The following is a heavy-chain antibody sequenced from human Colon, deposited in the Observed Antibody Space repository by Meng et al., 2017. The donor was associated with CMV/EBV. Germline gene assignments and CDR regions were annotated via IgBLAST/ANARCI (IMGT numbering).Heavy chain of an antibody. CDR3: ASRDY. J-gene: IGHJ4*02. CDR1: GFTFSSKW. V-gene: IGHV3-74*01. Sequence: EVQLGESGGGLVQPRGSLRLPRAASGFTFSSKWMHWVRQGPGKGLVWVSRINTDGSTTYYADSVKGRFTIFRDNAKNTLYLQMNSLRAEDTAVYYCASRDYWGQGTLVTVSS. CDR2: INTDGSTT.